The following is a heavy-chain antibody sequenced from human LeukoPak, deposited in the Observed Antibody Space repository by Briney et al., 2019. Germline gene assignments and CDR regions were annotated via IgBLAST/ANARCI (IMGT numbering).Heavy chain of an antibody. J-gene: IGHJ4*02. CDR1: GGSIASVNL. Sequence: SEALSLTCAVSGGSIASVNLWAWVRQPPGKGLEWVGEMYLSGTTTCNPSLRGRATISLDRSKNQVSLRLNSVTAADTALYYCAGLVGRYSNGMYYYFDYWGQGILVTVSS. D-gene: IGHD1-26*01. CDR2: MYLSGTT. V-gene: IGHV4-4*02. CDR3: AGLVGRYSNGMYYYFDY.